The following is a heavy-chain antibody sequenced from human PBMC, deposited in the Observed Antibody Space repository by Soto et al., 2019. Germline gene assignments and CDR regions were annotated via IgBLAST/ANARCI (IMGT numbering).Heavy chain of an antibody. CDR3: ARDTGNSFDY. CDR1: GYTFNTYF. Sequence: HVQLVQSGGELKKPGASVKVSCNTSGYTFNTYFITWVRQAPGQGLEWMGWISPHNGNTNYAEKFQGRVTMTADTIAKTAYMELRNLRIDDTAVYYCARDTGNSFDYWGQRTPVTVSS. V-gene: IGHV1-18*01. CDR2: ISPHNGNT. J-gene: IGHJ4*02.